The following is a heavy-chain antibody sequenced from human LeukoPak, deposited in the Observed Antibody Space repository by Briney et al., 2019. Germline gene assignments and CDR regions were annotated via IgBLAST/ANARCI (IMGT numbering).Heavy chain of an antibody. Sequence: GGSLRLSCAASGFTFSSYGMSWVRQAPGKGLEWVANIKQDGSEKYYVDSVKGRFTISRDNAKNSLYLQMNSLRAEDTAVYYCARDGRWINYYDGSSPVWGQGILVTVSS. D-gene: IGHD3-22*01. V-gene: IGHV3-7*01. CDR2: IKQDGSEK. J-gene: IGHJ4*02. CDR3: ARDGRWINYYDGSSPV. CDR1: GFTFSSYG.